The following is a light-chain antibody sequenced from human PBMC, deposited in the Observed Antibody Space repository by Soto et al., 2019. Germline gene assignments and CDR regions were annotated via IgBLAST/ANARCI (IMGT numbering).Light chain of an antibody. J-gene: IGKJ1*01. CDR1: QSISNW. CDR2: HAS. CDR3: QQYNTYS. V-gene: IGKV1-5*01. Sequence: DIQMTPSRSTLPASVGDRITITCLASQSISNWLARYQQKTGTAPKLLIYHASTLESGVPSRFSGSGSGTDFSLTISSLQPDDFATYYCQQYNTYSFGQGTKVDI.